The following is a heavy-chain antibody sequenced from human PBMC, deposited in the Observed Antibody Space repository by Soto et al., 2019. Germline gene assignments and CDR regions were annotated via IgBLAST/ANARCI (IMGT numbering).Heavy chain of an antibody. CDR1: GFTGGIYW. V-gene: IGHV3-7*01. J-gene: IGHJ4*02. Sequence: GGSLVLSCAASGFTGGIYWMSWVRPAPGKGLEWVANIKQDGSEKYYVDSVKGRFTISRDNAKNSLYLQMNSLRAEDTAVYYCARLHSGYDLLDYWGQGPLVTVSS. CDR3: ARLHSGYDLLDY. CDR2: IKQDGSEK. D-gene: IGHD5-12*01.